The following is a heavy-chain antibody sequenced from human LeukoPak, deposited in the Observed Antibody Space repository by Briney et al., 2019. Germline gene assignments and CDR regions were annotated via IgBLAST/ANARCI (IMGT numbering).Heavy chain of an antibody. V-gene: IGHV3-7*01. CDR2: IKKDGSEK. Sequence: SGGSLRLSCAASGFTFSGYWMSWVRRAPGKGLEWVANIKKDGSEKYYVDSVKGRFTISRDNADNSLYLQMNNLRAEDTAVYYCAREYRVTGPPGFDYWGQGTLVTVSS. CDR1: GFTFSGYW. D-gene: IGHD1-20*01. J-gene: IGHJ4*02. CDR3: AREYRVTGPPGFDY.